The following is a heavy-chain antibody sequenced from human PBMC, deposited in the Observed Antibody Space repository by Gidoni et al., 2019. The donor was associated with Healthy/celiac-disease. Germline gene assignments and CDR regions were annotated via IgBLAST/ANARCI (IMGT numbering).Heavy chain of an antibody. Sequence: EVQLVESGGGLIQPGGSLRLSCAASGFTVSSNYMSVVRQAPGKGLEWVAVIYSGGSTYYADSVKGRFTISRDNSKNTLYLQMNILRAEDTAVYYCARELLDDYSNYYYYYGMDVWGQGTTVTVSS. J-gene: IGHJ6*02. CDR1: GFTVSSNY. V-gene: IGHV3-53*01. D-gene: IGHD4-4*01. CDR2: IYSGGST. CDR3: ARELLDDYSNYYYYYGMDV.